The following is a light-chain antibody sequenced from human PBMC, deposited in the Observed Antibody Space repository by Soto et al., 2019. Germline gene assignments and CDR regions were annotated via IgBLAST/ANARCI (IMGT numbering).Light chain of an antibody. V-gene: IGKV4-1*01. J-gene: IGKJ5*01. CDR2: GAS. CDR1: QSVLYNSNNKNH. Sequence: DFVMTQAPDSLAVSLGERATINCKSSQSVLYNSNNKNHLGWFQQKPGHPPKLLIYGASFRPSGVPDRFSGSGSGTDFTLTISSLQAEDVEVYYCQQYYSIPFTFGQGKRLEI. CDR3: QQYYSIPFT.